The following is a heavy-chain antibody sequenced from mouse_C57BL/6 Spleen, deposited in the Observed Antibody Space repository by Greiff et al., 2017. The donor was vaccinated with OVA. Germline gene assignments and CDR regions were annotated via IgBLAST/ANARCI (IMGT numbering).Heavy chain of an antibody. J-gene: IGHJ3*01. D-gene: IGHD2-4*01. V-gene: IGHV5-6*01. Sequence: EVQVVESGGDLVKPGGSLKLSCAASGFTFSSYGMSWVRQTPDKRLEWVATISSGGSYTYYPASVKGRFTISRDNAKNTLYLQMSSLKSEDTAMYYCAREGDYAWFAYWGQGTLVTVSA. CDR2: ISSGGSYT. CDR3: AREGDYAWFAY. CDR1: GFTFSSYG.